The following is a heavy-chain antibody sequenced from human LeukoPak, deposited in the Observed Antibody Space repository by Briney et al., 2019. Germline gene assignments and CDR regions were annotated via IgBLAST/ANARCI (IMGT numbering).Heavy chain of an antibody. CDR3: ASSSLAETGFLTDAFDI. CDR1: GGTFSSYA. J-gene: IGHJ3*02. CDR2: IIPIFGTA. D-gene: IGHD3-3*01. V-gene: IGHV1-69*13. Sequence: SVKVSCKASGGTFSSYAISWVRQAPGQGLEWMGGIIPIFGTANYAQKFQGRVTITADESTSTAYMELSSLRSEDTAVYYCASSSLAETGFLTDAFDIWGQGTMVTVSS.